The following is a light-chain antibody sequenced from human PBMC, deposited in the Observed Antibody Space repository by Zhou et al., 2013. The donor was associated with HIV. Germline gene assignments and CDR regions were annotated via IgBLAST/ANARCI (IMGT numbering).Light chain of an antibody. V-gene: IGKV1-5*03. CDR2: KTS. Sequence: DIQLTQSPSTLSAFVGDRVTITCRASRSIKNKLAWYQQKPGKVPKLLIYKTSVLDSGVPSRFSGSGSGTEFTLTINSLQPEDFATYYCQQFNSYFPSFGQGTRLDIK. CDR1: RSIKNK. J-gene: IGKJ5*01. CDR3: QQFNSYFPS.